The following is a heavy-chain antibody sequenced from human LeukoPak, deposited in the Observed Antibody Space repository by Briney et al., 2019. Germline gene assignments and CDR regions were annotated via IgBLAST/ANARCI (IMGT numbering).Heavy chain of an antibody. J-gene: IGHJ3*02. D-gene: IGHD3-9*01. V-gene: IGHV2-5*02. CDR1: GFSLSTSGVG. CDR3: AHRLIQGCTGYSTTGAFDI. CDR2: IYWDDDK. Sequence: SGPTLVKPTQTLTLTCTFSGFSLSTSGVGVGWIRQPPGKALEWLALIYWDDDKRYSPSLKSRLTITKDTSKNQVVLTMTNMDPVDTATYYCAHRLIQGCTGYSTTGAFDIWGQGTMVTVSS.